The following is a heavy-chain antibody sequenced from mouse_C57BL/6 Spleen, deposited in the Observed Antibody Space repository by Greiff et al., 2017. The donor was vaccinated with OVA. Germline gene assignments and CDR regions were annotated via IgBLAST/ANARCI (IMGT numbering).Heavy chain of an antibody. J-gene: IGHJ1*03. V-gene: IGHV1-39*01. CDR2: INPNYGTT. D-gene: IGHD1-1*01. CDR1: GYSFTDYN. Sequence: VQLQQSGPELVKPGASVKISCKASGYSFTDYNMNWVKQSNGKSLEWIGVINPNYGTTSYNQKFKGKATLTVDQSSSTAYMQLNSLTSEDSAVYYCASRAYYGSSGYFDVWGTGTTVTVSS. CDR3: ASRAYYGSSGYFDV.